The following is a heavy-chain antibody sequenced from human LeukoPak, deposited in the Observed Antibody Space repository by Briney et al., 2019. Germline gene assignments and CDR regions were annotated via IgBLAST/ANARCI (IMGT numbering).Heavy chain of an antibody. CDR3: ARDGLRYYYDSSGLDY. Sequence: SETLSLTCAVYGGSFSGYYWSWIRQPPGKGLEWIGEINHSGSTNYNPSLKSRVTISVDTSMNQFSLKLSSVTAADTAVYYCARDGLRYYYDSSGLDYWGQGTLVTVSS. D-gene: IGHD3-22*01. CDR1: GGSFSGYY. V-gene: IGHV4-34*01. CDR2: INHSGST. J-gene: IGHJ4*02.